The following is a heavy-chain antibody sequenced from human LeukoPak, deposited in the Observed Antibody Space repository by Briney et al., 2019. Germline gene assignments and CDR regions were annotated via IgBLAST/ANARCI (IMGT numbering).Heavy chain of an antibody. CDR1: GASISSGSYF. Sequence: SQTLSLTCTVSGASISSGSYFWSWIRQPAGKGLEWIGRIYTSGSTNYNPSLKSRVTISVDTSKNQFSLKLRSVTAADTAVYYCARALCTNGICEWFDPWGQGTLVTVSS. V-gene: IGHV4-61*02. J-gene: IGHJ5*02. D-gene: IGHD2-8*01. CDR3: ARALCTNGICEWFDP. CDR2: IYTSGST.